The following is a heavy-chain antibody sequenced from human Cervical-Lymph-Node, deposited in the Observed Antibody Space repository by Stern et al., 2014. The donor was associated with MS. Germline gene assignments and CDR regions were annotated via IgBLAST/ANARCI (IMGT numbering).Heavy chain of an antibody. J-gene: IGHJ4*02. D-gene: IGHD3-3*01. Sequence: DQLVESGAEVKKPGASVKVSCKTSGYTFTSYDINWVRQVTGQGLEWMGWMNPNSGHTGFAQKFQGRVSMTRNTSIDTAYMELSSLRSEDTAVYYCARDGSRITNSAVLRRFDYWGQGAQVTVSS. V-gene: IGHV1-8*01. CDR2: MNPNSGHT. CDR3: ARDGSRITNSAVLRRFDY. CDR1: GYTFTSYD.